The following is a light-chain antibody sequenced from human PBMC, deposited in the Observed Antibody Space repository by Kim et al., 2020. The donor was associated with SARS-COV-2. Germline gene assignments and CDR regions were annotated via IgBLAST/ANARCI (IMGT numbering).Light chain of an antibody. Sequence: EIVMTQSPATLSVSPGERATLSCRASQSVSSDLAWYQQKPGQAPRLLIYGASTRATGIPARFSGSGSGTEFTVTISSLQSEDYAVYYCQKYNNCPRTFVEGTKMYIK. J-gene: IGKJ1*01. V-gene: IGKV3-15*01. CDR3: QKYNNCPRT. CDR1: QSVSSD. CDR2: GAS.